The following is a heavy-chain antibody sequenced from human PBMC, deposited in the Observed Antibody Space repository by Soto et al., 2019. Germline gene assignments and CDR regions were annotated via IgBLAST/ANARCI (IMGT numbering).Heavy chain of an antibody. CDR3: ARSVAVPGAHIDY. V-gene: IGHV4-59*01. CDR2: VYYTGST. J-gene: IGHJ4*02. D-gene: IGHD6-19*01. CDR1: GVSISGSY. Sequence: PSDTLSLTCSVSGVSISGSYGSWIRQSPGKGLEWLGYVYYTGSTNYSPSLRSRVSISVDTSKNEFSLRLSSVTAADTAVYFCARSVAVPGAHIDYWGQGTQVTVSS.